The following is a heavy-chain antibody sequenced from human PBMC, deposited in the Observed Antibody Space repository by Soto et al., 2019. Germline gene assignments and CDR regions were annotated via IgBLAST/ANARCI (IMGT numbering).Heavy chain of an antibody. CDR1: GYTLASYA. V-gene: IGHV1-18*01. CDR3: ARDPPPPDY. J-gene: IGHJ4*02. CDR2: ISAYNGNT. Sequence: QVQLVQSGAEVKKPAASVKVSCKASGYTLASYAISWMRQAPGQGLEWMGWISAYNGNTNYAQKLQGRVTMTTDTATSTASMELRILRSDDTAVYYRARDPPPPDYWGQGTLVTVSS.